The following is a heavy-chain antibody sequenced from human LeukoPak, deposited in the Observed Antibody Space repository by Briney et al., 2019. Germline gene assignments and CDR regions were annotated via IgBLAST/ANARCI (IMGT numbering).Heavy chain of an antibody. D-gene: IGHD2-15*01. J-gene: IGHJ5*02. CDR3: ARGGYCSGGSCYSNWFDP. CDR1: GFTFSSYW. Sequence: GGSLRLSCAASGFTFSSYWMNWARQAPGKGLEWVASINHNGNVNYYVDSVKGRFTISRDNAKNSLYLQMSNLRAEDTAVYFCARGGYCSGGSCYSNWFDPWGQGTLVTVSS. V-gene: IGHV3-7*03. CDR2: INHNGNVN.